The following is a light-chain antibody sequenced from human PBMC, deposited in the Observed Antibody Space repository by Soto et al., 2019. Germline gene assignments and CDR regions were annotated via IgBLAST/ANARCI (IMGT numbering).Light chain of an antibody. CDR2: GAS. CDR1: QSVSSSY. CDR3: QQYGRSPHT. J-gene: IGKJ2*01. V-gene: IGKV3-20*01. Sequence: EIVLTQSPGTLSLSPGERATLSCRASQSVSSSYLAWYQQKPGQAPRLLIYGASSRATGIPDRFSGSGSGTPFPLPISRLEPADLAVYYCQQYGRSPHTFGQGPKLEIK.